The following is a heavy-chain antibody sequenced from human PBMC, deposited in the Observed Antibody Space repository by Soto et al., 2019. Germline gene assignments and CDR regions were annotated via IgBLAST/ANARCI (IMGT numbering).Heavy chain of an antibody. V-gene: IGHV3-48*01. CDR2: ISSSSSTI. Sequence: EVQLVESGGGLVQPGGSLRLSCAASGFTFSSYSMYWVRQAPGKGLEWVSYISSSSSTIYYADSVKGRFTISRDNAKNSLYLQMNSLRAEDTAVYYCARDRVICSGGSCYSEYFQHWGQGTLVTVSS. D-gene: IGHD2-15*01. CDR3: ARDRVICSGGSCYSEYFQH. J-gene: IGHJ1*01. CDR1: GFTFSSYS.